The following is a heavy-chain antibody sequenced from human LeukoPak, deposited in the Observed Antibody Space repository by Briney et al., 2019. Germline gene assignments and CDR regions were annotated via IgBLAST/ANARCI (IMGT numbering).Heavy chain of an antibody. CDR1: GFTFSSYA. D-gene: IGHD3-22*01. J-gene: IGHJ4*02. CDR3: AKAGQYYYDSGGYRRRSYYFDY. Sequence: GGSLRLSCAASGFTFSSYAMSWVRQAPGKGLEWVSAISGSGGSTYYADSVKGRFTISRDNSKNTLYLQMNSLRAEDTAVYYCAKAGQYYYDSGGYRRRSYYFDYWGQGTLVTVSS. CDR2: ISGSGGST. V-gene: IGHV3-23*01.